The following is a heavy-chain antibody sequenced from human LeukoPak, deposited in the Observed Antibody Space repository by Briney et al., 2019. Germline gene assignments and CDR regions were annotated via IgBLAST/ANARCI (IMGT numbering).Heavy chain of an antibody. Sequence: GGSLRLSCAASGFTFSSYAMSWVSQAPGKGLEWVSAISGSGGSTYYADSVKGRFTISRDNSKNTLYLQMNSLRAEDTAVYYCAKDLHYYDSSGYFDYWGQGTLVTVSS. V-gene: IGHV3-23*01. J-gene: IGHJ4*02. CDR1: GFTFSSYA. D-gene: IGHD3-22*01. CDR2: ISGSGGST. CDR3: AKDLHYYDSSGYFDY.